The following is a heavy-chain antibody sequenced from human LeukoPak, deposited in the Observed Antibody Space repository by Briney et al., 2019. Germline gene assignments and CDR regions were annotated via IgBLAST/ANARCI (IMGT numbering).Heavy chain of an antibody. CDR2: ITGSGAYT. V-gene: IGHV3-23*01. CDR1: GFTFNNYA. Sequence: GGSLRLSCTASGFTFNNYAMTWVRQAPGKGLEWVSAITGSGAYTNYADSVKGRLTISRDNSKNTLYLQMNSLRAEDTAVYYCARLARYYFDYWGQGTLVTVSS. J-gene: IGHJ4*02. CDR3: ARLARYYFDY.